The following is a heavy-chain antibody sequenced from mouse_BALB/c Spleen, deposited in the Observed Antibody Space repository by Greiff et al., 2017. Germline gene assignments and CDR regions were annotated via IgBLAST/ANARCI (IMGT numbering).Heavy chain of an antibody. CDR3: ARGWLLPYAMDD. Sequence: VQLQQSGAELVRPGSSVKISCKASGYAFSSYWMNWVKQRPGQGLEWIGQIYPGDGDTNYNGKFKGKATLTADKSSSTAYMQRSSLTSEDSAVYFCARGWLLPYAMDDCGQGTSVTVSS. CDR2: IYPGDGDT. CDR1: GYAFSSYW. J-gene: IGHJ4*01. D-gene: IGHD2-3*01. V-gene: IGHV1-80*01.